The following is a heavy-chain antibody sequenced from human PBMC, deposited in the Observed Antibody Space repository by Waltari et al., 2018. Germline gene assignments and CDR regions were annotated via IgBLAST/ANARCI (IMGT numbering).Heavy chain of an antibody. D-gene: IGHD6-19*01. V-gene: IGHV4-38-2*01. J-gene: IGHJ4*02. CDR1: WYSISSGSY. CDR2: IHHTGST. CDR3: ARVTVDQWPQRFDF. Sequence: QVQLRESGPGLVTPSETLSLICAVSWYSISSGSYWGWVRRPPVKGLEWSASIHHTGSTYYNPSLESRVTVSVDMARNQFSLNLRSLTAADTAFYYCARVTVDQWPQRFDFWGQGALVTVSS.